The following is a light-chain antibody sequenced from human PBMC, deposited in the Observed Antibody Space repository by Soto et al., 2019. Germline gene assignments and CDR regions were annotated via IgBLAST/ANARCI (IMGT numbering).Light chain of an antibody. CDR3: QQYNAYYS. J-gene: IGKJ2*03. CDR1: QDISRW. CDR2: DAS. V-gene: IGKV1-5*01. Sequence: DIPMTQSPPTLPAAPGDRVTITCRASQDISRWLAWYQQKPGKAPVLLIYDASTLQGGVPSRFSGTGSGTEFTLTISSLQPEDFATYYCQQYNAYYSFGQGTKVDIK.